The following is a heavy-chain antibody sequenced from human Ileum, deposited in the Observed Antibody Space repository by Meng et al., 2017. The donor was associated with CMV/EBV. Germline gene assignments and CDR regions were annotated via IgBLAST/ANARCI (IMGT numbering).Heavy chain of an antibody. V-gene: IGHV3-30*04. CDR3: ARVLIPTRPVAGGRYPDS. J-gene: IGHJ4*02. D-gene: IGHD6-19*01. CDR1: GFIFSRFA. Sequence: GGSLRLSCAALGFIFSRFAMHWVRQAPGKGMEGAAFISYDGSDKVYADSVKGRFTISRDDSRNTMYLQMNSLRDGDSDIYYCARVLIPTRPVAGGRYPDSWGQGTLVTVSS. CDR2: ISYDGSDK.